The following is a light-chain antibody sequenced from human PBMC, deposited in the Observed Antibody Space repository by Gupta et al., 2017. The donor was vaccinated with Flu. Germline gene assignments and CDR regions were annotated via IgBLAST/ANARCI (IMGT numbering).Light chain of an antibody. J-gene: IGKJ2*03. CDR3: QQCDGSPPYS. Sequence: EIVLTQSPGTLSLSPGERATLSCRASQSVSSSNYLAWYQQKPGQAPRLLIYGASSRATGIPDRFSGGGSGTDFTLTISRLEPEDFAVYYCQQCDGSPPYSFGQGTKLEIK. CDR2: GAS. CDR1: QSVSSSNY. V-gene: IGKV3-20*01.